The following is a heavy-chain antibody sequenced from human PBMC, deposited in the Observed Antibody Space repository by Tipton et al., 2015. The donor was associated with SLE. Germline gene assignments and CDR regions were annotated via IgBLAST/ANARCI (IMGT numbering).Heavy chain of an antibody. J-gene: IGHJ4*02. CDR3: ATVSNSDNGA. CDR1: GFAFCTYA. Sequence: GSLRLSCVASGFAFCTYALTWVRQAPGKGLEWVSSISANGGTTFYGDSVKGRFTIFRDNTKNTLYLQMNSLTTDDTAVYYCATVSNSDNGAWGQGTLVTVSS. V-gene: IGHV3-23*01. D-gene: IGHD2-8*01. CDR2: ISANGGTT.